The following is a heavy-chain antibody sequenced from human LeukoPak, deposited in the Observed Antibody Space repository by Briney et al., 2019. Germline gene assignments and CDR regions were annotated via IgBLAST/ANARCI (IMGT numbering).Heavy chain of an antibody. CDR1: GFTVSSNY. D-gene: IGHD3-16*01. Sequence: GGSLRLSCAASGFTVSSNYMSGVRQPPGKGLEGVSVIYSGGSTYYADSVKGRFTISRDNFKNTLYLQMNSLRADDTAVYYCATGVVWGSSDYWGQGTLVIVSS. CDR2: IYSGGST. J-gene: IGHJ4*02. V-gene: IGHV3-53*01. CDR3: ATGVVWGSSDY.